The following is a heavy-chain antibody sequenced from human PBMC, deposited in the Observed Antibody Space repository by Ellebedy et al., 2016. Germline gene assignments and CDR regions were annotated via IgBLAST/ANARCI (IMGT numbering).Heavy chain of an antibody. CDR3: AGDSRGITALGTSLHY. J-gene: IGHJ4*02. V-gene: IGHV3-53*01. CDR2: IYRTGTT. CDR1: GFTVSTNY. Sequence: GGSLRLSCAVSGFTVSTNYMSWVRQAPGKGLEWVAIIYRTGTTFYPDSAKGRFTISRDNSKNTVYLQMNSLRVEDTAVYYCAGDSRGITALGTSLHYWGQGTLVTVSS. D-gene: IGHD6-13*01.